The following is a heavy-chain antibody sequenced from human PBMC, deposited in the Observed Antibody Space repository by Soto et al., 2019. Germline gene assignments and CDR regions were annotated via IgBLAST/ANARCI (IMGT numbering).Heavy chain of an antibody. V-gene: IGHV3-33*01. CDR3: ARDYAGAFDI. D-gene: IGHD3-16*01. CDR1: GYTFSSYG. Sequence: GGSLRLSCVAPGYTFSSYGIVWVRQSPGKGLEWVAISWYDGSKTYYGESVTGRFIASRDNSKNTVDLQMNIVRDEDTAVYYCARDYAGAFDIWGQGTMVTVSS. CDR2: SWYDGSKT. J-gene: IGHJ3*02.